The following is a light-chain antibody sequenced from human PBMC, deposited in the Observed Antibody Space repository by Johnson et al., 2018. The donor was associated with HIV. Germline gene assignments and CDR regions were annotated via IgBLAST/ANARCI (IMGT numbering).Light chain of an antibody. V-gene: IGLV1-51*01. CDR3: GTWDSCLSAYV. CDR1: SSNIGNNY. Sequence: QSVLTQPPSVSAAPGQKVTISCSGSSSNIGNNYVSWYQQLPGTAPKLLIYDNNKRPSGIPDRFSGSKSGTSATLGITGLQTGDEADYYCGTWDSCLSAYVCGTGTKVTGL. J-gene: IGLJ1*01. CDR2: DNN.